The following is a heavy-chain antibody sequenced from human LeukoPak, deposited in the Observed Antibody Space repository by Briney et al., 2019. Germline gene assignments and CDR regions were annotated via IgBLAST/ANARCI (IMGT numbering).Heavy chain of an antibody. CDR2: ISGSGTTI. Sequence: GGSLRLSCAASGFTFSTYQMNWVRQAPGKGLEWVSYISGSGTTIYYADSVKGRFAISRDNAKNSLYLQMDSLRAEDTAVYYCARQFAYWGQGTLVTVSS. CDR1: GFTFSTYQ. CDR3: ARQFAY. V-gene: IGHV3-48*03. J-gene: IGHJ4*02.